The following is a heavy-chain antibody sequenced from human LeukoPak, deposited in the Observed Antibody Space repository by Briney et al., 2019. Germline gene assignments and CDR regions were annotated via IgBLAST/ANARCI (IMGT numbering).Heavy chain of an antibody. V-gene: IGHV4-38-2*02. CDR1: GYSVSSGYY. Sequence: SETLSLTCSVSGYSVSSGYYWGWIRQPPGKGLEWIGEINHSGSTNYNPSLKSRVTISVDTSKNQFSLKLSSVTAADTAVYYCARMILWKEYYFDYWGQGTLVTVSS. CDR2: INHSGST. CDR3: ARMILWKEYYFDY. D-gene: IGHD3-10*01. J-gene: IGHJ4*02.